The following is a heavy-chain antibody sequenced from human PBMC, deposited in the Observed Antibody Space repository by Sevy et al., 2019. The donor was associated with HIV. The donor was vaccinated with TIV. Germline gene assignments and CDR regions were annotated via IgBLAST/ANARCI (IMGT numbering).Heavy chain of an antibody. CDR3: GRWDMATSSDAFEF. D-gene: IGHD5-12*01. J-gene: IGHJ3*01. V-gene: IGHV1-18*01. CDR1: GYTFTSFG. Sequence: ASVKVSCKPSGYTFTSFGFTWVRQAPGQGLEWVGSINTYNCNKYYAQRLHGRLSMTTVTSTSTAYMELRSLRSDDTAVYFCGRWDMATSSDAFEFWGQVTMVTVSS. CDR2: INTYNCNK.